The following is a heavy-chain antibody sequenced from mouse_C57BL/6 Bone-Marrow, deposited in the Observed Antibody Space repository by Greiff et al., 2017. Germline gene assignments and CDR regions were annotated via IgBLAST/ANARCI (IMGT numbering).Heavy chain of an antibody. J-gene: IGHJ2*01. Sequence: QVQLQQPGAELVKPGASVKLSCKASGYTFTSYWMHWVKQRPGQGLEWIGMIHPNSGSTNYNEKFKSKATLTVDKSSSTAYMQLSSLTSEDSAVYYCPRWGGLYYFDYWGQGTTLTVSS. D-gene: IGHD3-3*01. CDR2: IHPNSGST. CDR1: GYTFTSYW. CDR3: PRWGGLYYFDY. V-gene: IGHV1-64*01.